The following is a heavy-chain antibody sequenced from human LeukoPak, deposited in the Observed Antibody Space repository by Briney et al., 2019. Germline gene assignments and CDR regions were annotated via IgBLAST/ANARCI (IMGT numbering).Heavy chain of an antibody. J-gene: IGHJ5*02. Sequence: PSETLSLTCAVSGYSISSGYYWGWIRQPPGKGLEWIGSIYHSGSTFYNPSLKSRVTISADTSKNQFSLTLSSVTAADTAVYYCARHGHSSSSVYWFDPWGQGTLVTVSS. V-gene: IGHV4-38-2*01. CDR2: IYHSGST. CDR1: GYSISSGYY. D-gene: IGHD6-6*01. CDR3: ARHGHSSSSVYWFDP.